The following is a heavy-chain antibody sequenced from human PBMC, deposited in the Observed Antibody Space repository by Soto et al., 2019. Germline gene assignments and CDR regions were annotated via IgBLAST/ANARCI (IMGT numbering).Heavy chain of an antibody. J-gene: IGHJ4*02. V-gene: IGHV4-4*02. CDR2: IYHSGNT. D-gene: IGHD3-10*01. Sequence: QVQLQESGPGLVKPSGTLSLTCAVSGGSISSSNWWSWVRQPPGKGLEWIGEIYHSGNTNYNPSLKSRVTMAVDKPRNQFSLKLSSATAADTAVYYCARRWGEGRVDYWGQGTLVTVSS. CDR3: ARRWGEGRVDY. CDR1: GGSISSSNW.